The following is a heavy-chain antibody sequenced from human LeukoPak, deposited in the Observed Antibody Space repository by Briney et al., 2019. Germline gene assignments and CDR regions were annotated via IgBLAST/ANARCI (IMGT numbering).Heavy chain of an antibody. D-gene: IGHD5-12*01. J-gene: IGHJ3*01. CDR1: GFTFSSYA. Sequence: GGSLRLSCAASGFTFSSYAMSWVRQAPGKGLEWVSAISGSGGSTYYADLVKGRFTISRDNAKNSLYLQMNSLRAEDTAVYYCARVKEASAFDVWGQGTMVTVSS. V-gene: IGHV3-23*01. CDR2: ISGSGGST. CDR3: ARVKEASAFDV.